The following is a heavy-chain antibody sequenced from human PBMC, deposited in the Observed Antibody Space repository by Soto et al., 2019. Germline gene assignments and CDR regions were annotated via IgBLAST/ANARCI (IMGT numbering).Heavy chain of an antibody. Sequence: QVQLQESGPGLVKPSQTLSLTCTVSGGSISSGDYYWSWIRQPPGKGLEWIGYIYYSGSTYYNPSLKSRVNISVDTSKNQFSLKLSSVTAADTAVYYCARAMVVIQNWFDPWGQGTLVTVSS. J-gene: IGHJ5*02. CDR2: IYYSGST. V-gene: IGHV4-30-4*01. D-gene: IGHD2-21*01. CDR1: GGSISSGDYY. CDR3: ARAMVVIQNWFDP.